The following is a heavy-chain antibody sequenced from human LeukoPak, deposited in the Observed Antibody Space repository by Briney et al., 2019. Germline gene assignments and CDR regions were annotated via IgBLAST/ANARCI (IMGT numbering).Heavy chain of an antibody. CDR3: ARTTEAHSWRTRYYDYYMDV. Sequence: SETLSLTCSGSGGSISSYYWSWIRPPPGKGLEWIGYIYYSGRTNYNPSLKSRVTISVDTSKNQFSLKLSSVTAADTAVYYCARTTEAHSWRTRYYDYYMDVWGKGTTVTVSS. J-gene: IGHJ6*03. CDR2: IYYSGRT. V-gene: IGHV4-59*01. D-gene: IGHD6-13*01. CDR1: GGSISSYY.